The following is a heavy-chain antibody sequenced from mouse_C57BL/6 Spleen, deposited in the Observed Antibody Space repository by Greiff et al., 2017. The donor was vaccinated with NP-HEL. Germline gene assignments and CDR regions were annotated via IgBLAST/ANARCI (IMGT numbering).Heavy chain of an antibody. Sequence: QVQLQQSGPGLVQPSQSLSITCTVSGFSLTSYGVHWVRQSPGKGLEWLGVIWSGGSTDYNAAFISRLSISKDNSKSQVFFKMNSLQAEDTAIYYCAVFMVTHWYFDVWGTGTTVTVSS. J-gene: IGHJ1*03. CDR1: GFSLTSYG. D-gene: IGHD2-2*01. CDR3: AVFMVTHWYFDV. CDR2: IWSGGST. V-gene: IGHV2-2*01.